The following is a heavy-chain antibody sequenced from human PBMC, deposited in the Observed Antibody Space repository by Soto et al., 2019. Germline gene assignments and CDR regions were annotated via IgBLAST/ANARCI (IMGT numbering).Heavy chain of an antibody. CDR3: AKQDVAWTNTDVDV. CDR2: ISGSGGSA. CDR1: GFSFSSYD. J-gene: IGHJ3*01. V-gene: IGHV3-23*01. Sequence: EVQLLESGGGLVQPGGSLRLSCAASGFSFSSYDMSWVRQAPGKGLEWVSGISGSGGSAYYADSVKGRFTISRDNHETTLSAQMTSLGAQHTAIYYCAKQDVAWTNTDVDVWAEGTMVTASS. D-gene: IGHD2-21*01.